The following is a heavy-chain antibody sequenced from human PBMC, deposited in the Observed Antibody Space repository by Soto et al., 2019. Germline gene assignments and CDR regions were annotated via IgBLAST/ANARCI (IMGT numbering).Heavy chain of an antibody. CDR2: IWYDGSNK. Sequence: QVQLVESGGGVVQPGRSLRLSCAASGFTFSSYGMHWVRQAPGKGLEWVAVIWYDGSNKYYADSVKGRFTISRDNSKNTLYRQMNSLRAEDTAVYYCARVQYCSGGSCFGPFDYWGQGTLVTVSS. CDR3: ARVQYCSGGSCFGPFDY. J-gene: IGHJ4*02. V-gene: IGHV3-33*01. D-gene: IGHD2-15*01. CDR1: GFTFSSYG.